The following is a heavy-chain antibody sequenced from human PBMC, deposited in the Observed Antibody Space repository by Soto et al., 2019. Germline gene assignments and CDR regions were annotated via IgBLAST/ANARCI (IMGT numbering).Heavy chain of an antibody. D-gene: IGHD3-22*01. J-gene: IGHJ4*01. CDR1: GDSFSSYA. Sequence: GAPVKVSRKASGDSFSSYAISGGRKSPGPRLESMGGLIPMFGTASYAQKFQGRVTIAADESTSAAYVVLRRLSSADVAEYHCASSGMIVVVSQFDYWGHGTLVT. CDR2: LIPMFGTA. CDR3: ASSGMIVVVSQFDY. V-gene: IGHV1-69*13.